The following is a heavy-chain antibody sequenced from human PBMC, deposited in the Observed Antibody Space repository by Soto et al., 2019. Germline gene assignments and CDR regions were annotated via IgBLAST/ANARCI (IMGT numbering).Heavy chain of an antibody. D-gene: IGHD6-19*01. Sequence: EVQLVESGGGLVQPGGSLRLSCAASGFTFSSYDMHWVRQGSGKGLEWVSTIGTVGDTYYPDSVKGRFTISREDAKNSLFLQMNGLRVGDTAVYYCARGYSSGWYITDYWGQGTLVTVSS. J-gene: IGHJ4*02. V-gene: IGHV3-13*04. CDR3: ARGYSSGWYITDY. CDR2: IGTVGDT. CDR1: GFTFSSYD.